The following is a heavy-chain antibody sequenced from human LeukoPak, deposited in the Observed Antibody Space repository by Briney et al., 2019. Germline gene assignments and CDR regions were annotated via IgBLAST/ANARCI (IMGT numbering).Heavy chain of an antibody. CDR2: INTDTGKP. CDR1: GYTFSNYA. J-gene: IGHJ5*02. Sequence: ASVKVSCKASGYTFSNYALNWVRQAPGQGLEWMGWINTDTGKPTYAQGFTGRFVFSLDTSVSTAYLQISSLQAADTAVYYCARFPHPYCSSAGCPNWLDPWGQGTLGTVSS. D-gene: IGHD2-2*01. V-gene: IGHV7-4-1*02. CDR3: ARFPHPYCSSAGCPNWLDP.